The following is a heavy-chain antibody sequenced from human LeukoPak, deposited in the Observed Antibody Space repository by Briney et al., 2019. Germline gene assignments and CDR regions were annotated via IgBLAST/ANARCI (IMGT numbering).Heavy chain of an antibody. V-gene: IGHV3-21*01. CDR2: IRSSSSYI. J-gene: IGHJ4*02. D-gene: IGHD4-17*01. Sequence: GGSLRLSCAASGFTFSSYSMNWVRQAPGKGLEWVSSIRSSSSYIYYADSVKGRFTISRDNAKNSLYLQMNSLRAEDTAVYYCARDLYGDYAIDYWGQGTLVTVSS. CDR1: GFTFSSYS. CDR3: ARDLYGDYAIDY.